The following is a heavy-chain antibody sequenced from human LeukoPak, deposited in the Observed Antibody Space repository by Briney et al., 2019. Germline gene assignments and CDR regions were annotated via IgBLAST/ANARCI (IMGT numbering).Heavy chain of an antibody. CDR1: GYTFTSYY. CDR2: INPSGGST. J-gene: IGHJ3*02. CDR3: ARGGRTYYYGSGSFPPGNSDAFDI. V-gene: IGHV1-46*01. D-gene: IGHD3-10*01. Sequence: ASVKVSCKASGYTFTSYYMHWVRQAPGQGLEWMGIINPSGGSTSYAQKFQGRVTMTRDTSTSTVYMELSSLRSEDTAVYYCARGGRTYYYGSGSFPPGNSDAFDIWGQGTMVTVSS.